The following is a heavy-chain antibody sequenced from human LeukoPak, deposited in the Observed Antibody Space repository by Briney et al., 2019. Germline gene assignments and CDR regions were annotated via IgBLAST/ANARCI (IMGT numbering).Heavy chain of an antibody. CDR3: ARGGYCSGGSCYYYFDY. D-gene: IGHD2-15*01. CDR1: GGSISSGGYY. Sequence: SQTLSLTCTVSGGSISSGGYYWSWIRQPPGKGLEWIGYIYHSGSTYYNPSLKSRVTISVDRSKNQFSLKLSSVTAADTAVYYCARGGYCSGGSCYYYFDYWGQGTLVTVSS. V-gene: IGHV4-30-2*01. CDR2: IYHSGST. J-gene: IGHJ4*02.